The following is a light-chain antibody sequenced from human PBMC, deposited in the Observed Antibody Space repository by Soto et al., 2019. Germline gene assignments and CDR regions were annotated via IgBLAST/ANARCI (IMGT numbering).Light chain of an antibody. V-gene: IGLV2-11*02. CDR3: CSYAGSHTWV. J-gene: IGLJ1*01. CDR1: SSDVDTYNR. Sequence: QSVPTQPRSVSGSPGQSVTISCTGTSSDVDTYNRVSWYQQHPVTAPTLMIYEVSNRPSGVPDRFSGFRSGNTASLTISGLQAEDEAYYYCCSYAGSHTWVFGTGTKLTIL. CDR2: EVS.